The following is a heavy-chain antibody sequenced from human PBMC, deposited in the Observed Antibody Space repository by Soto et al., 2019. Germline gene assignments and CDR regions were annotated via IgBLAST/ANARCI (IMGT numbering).Heavy chain of an antibody. CDR1: GYTFTSYA. Sequence: ASVKVSCKASGYTFTSYAMHWVRQAPGQRLEWMGWINAGNGNTKYSQKFQGRVTITRDTSASTAYMELSSLRSEDTAVYYCAISTGVRGVIRYIDYRGQGTLVSVSS. D-gene: IGHD3-10*01. CDR2: INAGNGNT. J-gene: IGHJ4*02. V-gene: IGHV1-3*01. CDR3: AISTGVRGVIRYIDY.